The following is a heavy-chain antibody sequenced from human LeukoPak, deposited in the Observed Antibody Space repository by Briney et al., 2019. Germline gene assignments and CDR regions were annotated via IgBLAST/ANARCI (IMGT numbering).Heavy chain of an antibody. J-gene: IGHJ4*02. CDR3: ARVFGATNFDY. CDR2: LYSGGSK. D-gene: IGHD4/OR15-4a*01. V-gene: IGHV3-66*01. CDR1: GFTVSSNY. Sequence: PGGSLRLSCAASGFTVSSNYMSWVRQAPGKGVEWVSVLYSGGSKYYADSVKGRFTISRDTSKNTLYLQMNSLRAEDTAVYYCARVFGATNFDYWGQGTLVTVSS.